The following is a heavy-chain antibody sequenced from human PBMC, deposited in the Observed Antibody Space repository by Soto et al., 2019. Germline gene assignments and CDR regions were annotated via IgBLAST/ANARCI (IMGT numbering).Heavy chain of an antibody. J-gene: IGHJ6*02. CDR3: ARDIVVLVAATGGGMDV. Sequence: QVQLVQSGAKVKKPEASVKVSCKASGYTFTSYDINWVRQATGQGLEWMGWMNPNSGNTGYAQKFQGRVTMTRNTSISTDYMHLSSLRSEDTAVYYCARDIVVLVAATGGGMDVWGQGTTVTVSS. CDR2: MNPNSGNT. D-gene: IGHD2-15*01. V-gene: IGHV1-8*01. CDR1: GYTFTSYD.